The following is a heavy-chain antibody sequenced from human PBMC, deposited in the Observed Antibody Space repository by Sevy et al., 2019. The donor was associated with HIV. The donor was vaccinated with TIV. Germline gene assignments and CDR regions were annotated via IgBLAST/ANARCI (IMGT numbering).Heavy chain of an antibody. CDR3: ALERLSSNVAEYFQN. D-gene: IGHD1-1*01. J-gene: IGHJ1*01. Sequence: GGSLRLSCAAYGFTFSAFSMHWVRQAPGKGLEWVATISYDGSNDQYADSVKGRFTISRDNSKSSLYLQMNSLRGEDTAVYYCALERLSSNVAEYFQNWGQGTLVTVSS. CDR1: GFTFSAFS. V-gene: IGHV3-30-3*01. CDR2: ISYDGSND.